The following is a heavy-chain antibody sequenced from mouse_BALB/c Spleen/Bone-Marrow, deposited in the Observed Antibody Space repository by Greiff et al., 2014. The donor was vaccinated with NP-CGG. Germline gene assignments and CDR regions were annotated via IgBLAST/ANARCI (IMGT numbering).Heavy chain of an antibody. V-gene: IGHV1-22*01. CDR2: VNPDIGGT. D-gene: IGHD2-3*01. Sequence: EVKLEESGPELVKPGASVKISCKTSGYTFTDYTLHWVKQSHGKSLEWIGGVNPDIGGTSYNQKFKGKASLTVNKSSTTAYTELRSLTSEDSAVYYCARGRWYYWGQGTTLTVSS. J-gene: IGHJ2*01. CDR1: GYTFTDYT. CDR3: ARGRWYY.